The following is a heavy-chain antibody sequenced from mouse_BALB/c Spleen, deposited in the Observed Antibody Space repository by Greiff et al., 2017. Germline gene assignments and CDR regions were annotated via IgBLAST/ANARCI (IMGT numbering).Heavy chain of an antibody. CDR2: INPYNGAT. V-gene: IGHV1-31*01. Sequence: EVQLQQSGPELVKPGASVKISCKASGYSFTGYYMHWVKQSHVKSLEWIGRINPYNGATSYNQNFKDKASLTVDKSSSTAYMELHSLTSEDSAVYDCVRVGLRDGAMDYWGQGTSVTVSS. J-gene: IGHJ4*01. CDR3: VRVGLRDGAMDY. CDR1: GYSFTGYY. D-gene: IGHD2-4*01.